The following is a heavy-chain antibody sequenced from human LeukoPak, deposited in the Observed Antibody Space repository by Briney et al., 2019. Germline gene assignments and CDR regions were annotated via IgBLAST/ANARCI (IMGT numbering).Heavy chain of an antibody. D-gene: IGHD3-3*01. CDR3: AKADDFWSGYPRDAFDI. CDR2: IRYDGSNK. J-gene: IGHJ3*02. Sequence: GGSLRLSCAASGFTFSSYGMHWVRQAPGKGLEWVAFIRYDGSNKYYADSVKGRFTISRDNPKNTLYLQMNSLRAEDTAVYYCAKADDFWSGYPRDAFDIWGQGTMVTVSS. CDR1: GFTFSSYG. V-gene: IGHV3-30*02.